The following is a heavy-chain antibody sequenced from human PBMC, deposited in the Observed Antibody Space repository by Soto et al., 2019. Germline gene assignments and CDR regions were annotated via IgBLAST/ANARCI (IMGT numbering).Heavy chain of an antibody. CDR1: GFTFDDYA. J-gene: IGHJ5*02. CDR2: ISWKSGRI. Sequence: GGSLRLSCAASGFTFDDYAMHWVRQGPGQGLEWVSGISWKSGRIAYADSVKGRFTISRDNAKNSLYLQMNSLRAEDTAFYYCTKASGKGYFDTWGQGILVTVSS. CDR3: TKASGKGYFDT. V-gene: IGHV3-9*01. D-gene: IGHD5-12*01.